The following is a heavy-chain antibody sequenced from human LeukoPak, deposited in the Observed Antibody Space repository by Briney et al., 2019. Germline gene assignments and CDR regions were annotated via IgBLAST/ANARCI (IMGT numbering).Heavy chain of an antibody. CDR3: ARGGTSIAARPSVVPVDY. D-gene: IGHD6-6*01. Sequence: SETLSLTCTVSGGSVSSGSYYWSWIRQPPGKGLGWIGYIYYSGSTNYNPSLKSRVTISVDTSKNQFSLKLSSVTAADTAVYCCARGGTSIAARPSVVPVDYWGQGTLVTVSS. J-gene: IGHJ4*02. CDR2: IYYSGST. CDR1: GGSVSSGSYY. V-gene: IGHV4-61*01.